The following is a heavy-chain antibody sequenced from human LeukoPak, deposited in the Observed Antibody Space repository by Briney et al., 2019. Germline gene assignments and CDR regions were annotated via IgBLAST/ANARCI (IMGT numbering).Heavy chain of an antibody. CDR3: AASRADNSRSWPHDY. CDR1: GFTFSSYG. CDR2: IRYDGSNK. D-gene: IGHD5-24*01. J-gene: IGHJ4*02. Sequence: GRSLRLSCAASGFTFSSYGMHWVRQAPGKGLEWVAVIRYDGSNKYYADSVKGRFTISRDNSKNTLYLQMSSLRAEDTAVYYCAASRADNSRSWPHDYWGQGTLVTVSS. V-gene: IGHV3-33*01.